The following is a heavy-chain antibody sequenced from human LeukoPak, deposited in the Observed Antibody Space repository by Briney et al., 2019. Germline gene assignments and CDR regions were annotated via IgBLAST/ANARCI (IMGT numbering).Heavy chain of an antibody. CDR1: GFTFDDYA. CDR3: ARDRPDFWSGYYTSSDY. D-gene: IGHD3-3*01. J-gene: IGHJ4*02. V-gene: IGHV3-9*01. Sequence: GGSLRLSCAASGFTFDDYAMHWVRQAPGKGLEWVSGISWNSGSIGYADSVKGRFTISRDNAKNSLYLQMNSLRAEDTAVYYCARDRPDFWSGYYTSSDYWGQGTLVTVSS. CDR2: ISWNSGSI.